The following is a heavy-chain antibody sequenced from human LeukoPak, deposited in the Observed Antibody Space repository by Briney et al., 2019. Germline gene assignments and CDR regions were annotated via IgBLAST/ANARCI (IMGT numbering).Heavy chain of an antibody. D-gene: IGHD2-2*01. Sequence: SQTLSLTCTVSGGSISSGDYYWSWIRQPPGKGLEWIAYIHYSGITSYNTSLKSRVTISVDTSKNQFSLKLNSVTAADTAVYYCARNAARDCTSTACWPNWFDPWGQGTLVTVSS. CDR2: IHYSGIT. CDR3: ARNAARDCTSTACWPNWFDP. CDR1: GGSISSGDYY. V-gene: IGHV4-30-4*01. J-gene: IGHJ5*02.